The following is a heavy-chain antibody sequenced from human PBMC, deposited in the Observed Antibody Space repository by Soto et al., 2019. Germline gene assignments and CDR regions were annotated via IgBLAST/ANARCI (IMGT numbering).Heavy chain of an antibody. Sequence: GGSLRLSCAASGFTFSSYAMHWVRQAPGKGLEWVAVISYDGSNKYYADSVKGRFTISRDNSKNTLYLQMNSLRAEDTAVYYCARDLLQYSSSFDYWGQGTLVTVSS. D-gene: IGHD6-6*01. CDR3: ARDLLQYSSSFDY. CDR1: GFTFSSYA. CDR2: ISYDGSNK. V-gene: IGHV3-30-3*01. J-gene: IGHJ4*02.